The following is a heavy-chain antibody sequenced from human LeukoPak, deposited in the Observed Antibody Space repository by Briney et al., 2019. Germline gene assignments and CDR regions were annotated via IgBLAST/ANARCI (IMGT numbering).Heavy chain of an antibody. V-gene: IGHV4-39*07. CDR1: AGSVSNGPYY. J-gene: IGHJ4*02. CDR3: ARSPIARYNWNSLSYFDY. Sequence: SETLSLTCTVSAGSVSNGPYYWGWIRQPPGKGLEWIGTFYYSGSTDYNPSLKSRVTISVDTSKNQLSLKLTSVTAADTAIYYCARSPIARYNWNSLSYFDYWGQGTLVTVSS. CDR2: FYYSGST. D-gene: IGHD1-20*01.